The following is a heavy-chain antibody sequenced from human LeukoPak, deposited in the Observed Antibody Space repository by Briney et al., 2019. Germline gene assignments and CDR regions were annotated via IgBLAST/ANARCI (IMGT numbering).Heavy chain of an antibody. V-gene: IGHV4-59*01. CDR1: RDSISGYS. Sequence: SETLSLTCTVSRDSISGYSWSWIRQSPGGGLEWIGYIYYSGDTAYNPSLRSRVTLSIDTSKNQFSLQLRSVTTADTAVYYCVRGPYGASISKWFDPWGQGTQVIVSP. CDR2: IYYSGDT. CDR3: VRGPYGASISKWFDP. J-gene: IGHJ5*02. D-gene: IGHD4/OR15-4a*01.